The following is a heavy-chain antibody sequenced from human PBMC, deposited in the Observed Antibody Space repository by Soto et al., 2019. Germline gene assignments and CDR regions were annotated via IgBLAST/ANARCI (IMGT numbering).Heavy chain of an antibody. D-gene: IGHD1-20*01. CDR2: IWYDGTNQ. CDR1: GFTFGNYG. V-gene: IGHV3-33*01. J-gene: IGHJ5*01. Sequence: PGGSLRLSCAASGFTFGNYGMHWVRQAPGKGLEWVALIWYDGTNQNYADSVKGRFTISRDNSKNTLYLQMSTLRAEDAAVYYCVRDGLTGTSLVLDSWGQGTLVTVSS. CDR3: VRDGLTGTSLVLDS.